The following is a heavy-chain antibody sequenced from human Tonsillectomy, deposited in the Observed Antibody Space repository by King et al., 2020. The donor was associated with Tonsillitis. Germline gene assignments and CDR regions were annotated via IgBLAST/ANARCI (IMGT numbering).Heavy chain of an antibody. D-gene: IGHD3-22*01. V-gene: IGHV3-7*03. CDR3: ATGCESSGYRPSHY. CDR1: GFSFSANW. CDR2: IKEDGSEK. J-gene: IGHJ4*02. Sequence: VQLVESGGGLVQPGGSLRLSCAVSGFSFSANWMTWVRQTPNKGLEWVANIKEDGSEKYYVDSVKGRFTIYRDNAKNSVYLQMNSLRAEDTAVYYCATGCESSGYRPSHYLGQGTLVTVSS.